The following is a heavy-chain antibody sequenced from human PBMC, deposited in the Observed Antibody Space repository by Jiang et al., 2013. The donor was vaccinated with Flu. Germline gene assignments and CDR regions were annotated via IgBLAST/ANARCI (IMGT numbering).Heavy chain of an antibody. V-gene: IGHV4-34*01. J-gene: IGHJ5*02. CDR2: INHSGST. CDR3: ARYRIAVAGEGNWFDP. D-gene: IGHD6-19*01. CDR1: GGSFSGYY. Sequence: LLKPSETLSLTCAVYGGSFSGYYWSWIRQPPGKGLEWIGEINHSGSTNYNPSLKSRVTISVDTSKNQFSLKLSSVTAADTAVYYCARYRIAVAGEGNWFDPWGQGTLVTVSS.